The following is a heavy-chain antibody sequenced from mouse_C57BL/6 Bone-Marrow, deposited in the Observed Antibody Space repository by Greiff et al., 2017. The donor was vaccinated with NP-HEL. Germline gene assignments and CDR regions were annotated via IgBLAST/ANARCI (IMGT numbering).Heavy chain of an antibody. CDR1: GFTFSSYG. J-gene: IGHJ3*01. CDR2: ISSGGSYT. D-gene: IGHD1-2*01. V-gene: IGHV5-6*02. CDR3: ASITTEGFAY. Sequence: DVMLVESGGDLVKPGGSLKLSCAASGFTFSSYGMSWVRQTPDTRLEWVATISSGGSYTYYPATVKGRFPISRDNAKHTLYLQMSSLKSEDTAMYYCASITTEGFAYWGQGTLVTVSA.